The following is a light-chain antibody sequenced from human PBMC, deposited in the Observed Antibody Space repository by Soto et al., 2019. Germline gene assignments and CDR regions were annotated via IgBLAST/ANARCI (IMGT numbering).Light chain of an antibody. CDR3: GSYATSDNFV. CDR2: EVR. V-gene: IGLV2-14*01. CDR1: ASDVGAYNY. Sequence: QSVLSHPASVSWSPGHSITISCTGTASDVGAYNYVSWYQHHPDKAPKLMIYEVRNRPSGVSNRFSGSKSVNTASLTISGLQPEEEADYYCGSYATSDNFVFGTGTKVTVL. J-gene: IGLJ1*01.